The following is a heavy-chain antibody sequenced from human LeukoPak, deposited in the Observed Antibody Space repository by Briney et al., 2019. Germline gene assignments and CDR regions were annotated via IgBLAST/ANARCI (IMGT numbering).Heavy chain of an antibody. CDR3: ARNSSGWYDPNYVDY. V-gene: IGHV1-18*01. J-gene: IGHJ4*02. D-gene: IGHD6-19*01. CDR2: ISAYNGNT. Sequence: ASVKVSCKASGYTFTSYGISWVRQAPGQGLEWMGWISAYNGNTNYAQNLQGRVTMTTDTSTSTAYMELRSLRSDDTAVYYCARNSSGWYDPNYVDYWGQGTLVTVSS. CDR1: GYTFTSYG.